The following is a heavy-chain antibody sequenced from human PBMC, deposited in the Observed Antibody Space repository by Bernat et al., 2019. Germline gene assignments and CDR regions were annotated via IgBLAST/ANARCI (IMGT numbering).Heavy chain of an antibody. CDR1: GFTFSSYE. CDR2: ISSSGSTI. Sequence: VQLVESGGGLVQPGGSLRLSCAASGFTFSSYEMNWVRQAPGKGLEWVSYISSSGSTIYYADSVKGRFTISRDNVKNSLYLQMNSLRAEDTAVYYCVGDSNADSYGDYWGQGTLVTVSS. V-gene: IGHV3-48*03. J-gene: IGHJ4*02. D-gene: IGHD2-21*02. CDR3: VGDSNADSYGDY.